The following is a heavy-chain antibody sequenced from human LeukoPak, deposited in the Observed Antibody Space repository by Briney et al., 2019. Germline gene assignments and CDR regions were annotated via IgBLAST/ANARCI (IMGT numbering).Heavy chain of an antibody. Sequence: GRSLRHSCAASGFTFSSYAMHWVRQAPGKGLEWVAVISYDGSNKYYADSVKGRFTISRDNSQNTLYVQMNGLRAEDTAVYYCAKDQGYSSAWYSRDGFDMWGQGTMVTVSS. J-gene: IGHJ3*02. CDR1: GFTFSSYA. V-gene: IGHV3-30-3*01. CDR2: ISYDGSNK. D-gene: IGHD6-19*01. CDR3: AKDQGYSSAWYSRDGFDM.